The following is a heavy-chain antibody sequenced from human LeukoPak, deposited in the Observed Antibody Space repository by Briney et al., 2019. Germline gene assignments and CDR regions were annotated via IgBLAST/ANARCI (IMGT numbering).Heavy chain of an antibody. CDR2: IGYDGINK. D-gene: IGHD2-8*01. J-gene: IGHJ3*02. Sequence: GGSLRLSCAASGLSFSTCVMHWVRLAPGKGLGWVAFIGYDGINKDYADSVKGRFTHSSNNSRTTIYMQMNSLRAEDTAVYYCVKWTSNGDAFDIWGQGTMVTVSS. CDR1: GLSFSTCV. CDR3: VKWTSNGDAFDI. V-gene: IGHV3-30*02.